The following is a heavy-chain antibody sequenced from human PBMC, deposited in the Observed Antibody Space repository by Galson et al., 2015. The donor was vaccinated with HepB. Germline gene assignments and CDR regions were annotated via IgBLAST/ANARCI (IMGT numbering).Heavy chain of an antibody. V-gene: IGHV3-15*01. CDR3: TTKATYYESKGVISPREFDD. Sequence: SLRLSCAASGVAFSNAWMSWVRQAPGKGLEWVGHIKSKTDGGTTDYAASVKGRFTISRDDSENTLHLHMNNLKTADTAVYYCTTKATYYESKGVISPREFDDWGQGTLVTVSS. CDR1: GVAFSNAW. D-gene: IGHD3-22*01. J-gene: IGHJ4*02. CDR2: IKSKTDGGTT.